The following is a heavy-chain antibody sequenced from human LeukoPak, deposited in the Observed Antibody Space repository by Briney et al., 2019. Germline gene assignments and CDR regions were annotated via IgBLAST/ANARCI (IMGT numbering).Heavy chain of an antibody. D-gene: IGHD1-26*01. Sequence: GASVKVSCKASGGTFSSYAISWVRQAPGQGLEWMGGIIPIFGTANYTQKFQGRVTITADKSTSTAYMELSSLRSEDTAVYYCARLSGSYIRVSAFDIWGQGTMVTISS. J-gene: IGHJ3*02. V-gene: IGHV1-69*06. CDR1: GGTFSSYA. CDR3: ARLSGSYIRVSAFDI. CDR2: IIPIFGTA.